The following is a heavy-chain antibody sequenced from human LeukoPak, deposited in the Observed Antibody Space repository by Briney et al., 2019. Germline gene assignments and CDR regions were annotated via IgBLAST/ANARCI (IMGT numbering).Heavy chain of an antibody. V-gene: IGHV3-23*01. CDR3: AKDRVYRSSWYGGLDY. D-gene: IGHD6-13*01. CDR1: GFTFSNYA. J-gene: IGHJ4*02. Sequence: VGSLRLSCAAPGFTFSNYAMSWVSQALRKGLEWGSGIGGSGGSTYYADSMKGRFTISRDNSKNTLYLQMDSLRAEDTAVYYCAKDRVYRSSWYGGLDYWGQGTLVTVSS. CDR2: IGGSGGST.